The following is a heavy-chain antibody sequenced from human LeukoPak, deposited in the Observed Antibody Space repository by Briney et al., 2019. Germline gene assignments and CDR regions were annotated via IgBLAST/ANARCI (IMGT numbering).Heavy chain of an antibody. Sequence: SETLSLTCAVYGGSFSGYYWSWIRQPPGKGLEWIGEINHSGSTNYNPSLKSRVTISVDTSKNQFSLKLSSVTAADTAVYYCARLTTCSSTSCYSLDAYYYGMDVWGQGTTVTVSS. CDR1: GGSFSGYY. CDR2: INHSGST. CDR3: ARLTTCSSTSCYSLDAYYYGMDV. D-gene: IGHD2-2*02. J-gene: IGHJ6*02. V-gene: IGHV4-34*01.